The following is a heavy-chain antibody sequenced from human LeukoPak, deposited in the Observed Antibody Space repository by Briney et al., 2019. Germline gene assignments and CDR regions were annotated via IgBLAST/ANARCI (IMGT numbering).Heavy chain of an antibody. D-gene: IGHD6-13*01. Sequence: SETLSLTCTVSGGSISSYYWSWIRQPPGKGLEWIGYIYYSGSTNYKSSLKSRVTISVDTSKNQFSLKLSSVTAADTAVYYCARGGVIAAAGTYYYYYYMDVWGKGTTVTISS. V-gene: IGHV4-59*01. CDR2: IYYSGST. J-gene: IGHJ6*03. CDR1: GGSISSYY. CDR3: ARGGVIAAAGTYYYYYYMDV.